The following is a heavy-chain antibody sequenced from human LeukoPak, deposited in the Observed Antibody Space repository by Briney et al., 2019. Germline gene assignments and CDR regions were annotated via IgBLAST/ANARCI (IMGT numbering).Heavy chain of an antibody. D-gene: IGHD6-19*01. J-gene: IGHJ4*02. CDR3: ARGQITAPLYSSGWYSTDY. CDR1: GYTFTSYG. V-gene: IGHV1-18*01. CDR2: ISAYNGNT. Sequence: ASVKVSCKASGYTFTSYGISWVRQAPGQGLEWMGWISAYNGNTNYAQKLQGRVTMTTDTSTSTAYMELRSLRSDDTAVYYCARGQITAPLYSSGWYSTDYWGQGTLVTVSS.